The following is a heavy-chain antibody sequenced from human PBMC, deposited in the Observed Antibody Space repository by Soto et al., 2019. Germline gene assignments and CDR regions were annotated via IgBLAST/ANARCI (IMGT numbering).Heavy chain of an antibody. J-gene: IGHJ4*02. CDR1: GGSISSGDYS. CDR2: IYHSGST. Sequence: PSETLSLTCAVSGGSISSGDYSWSWIRQPPGKGLEWIGYIYHSGSTYYNPSLKSRVTISVDRSRNHFSLKLSSVTAADTAVYYCARAPYGSGTKPYYFDYWGQGTLVTVSS. D-gene: IGHD3-10*01. CDR3: ARAPYGSGTKPYYFDY. V-gene: IGHV4-30-2*01.